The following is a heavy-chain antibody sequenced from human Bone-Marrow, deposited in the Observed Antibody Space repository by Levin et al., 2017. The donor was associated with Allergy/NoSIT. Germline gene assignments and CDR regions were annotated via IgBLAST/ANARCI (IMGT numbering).Heavy chain of an antibody. CDR2: ISKDGTNR. D-gene: IGHD2-8*01. CDR1: GFTFSSHG. J-gene: IGHJ6*02. Sequence: GGSLRLSCEVSGFTFSSHGVHWVRQAPGKGLQWVAVISKDGTNRKYSESVKGRFTISRDNPKNTVYLEMNGLSPDDTGVYYCAAIDLYCTNSTCYNSGGMDVWGQGTSVTVFS. CDR3: AAIDLYCTNSTCYNSGGMDV. V-gene: IGHV3-30*03.